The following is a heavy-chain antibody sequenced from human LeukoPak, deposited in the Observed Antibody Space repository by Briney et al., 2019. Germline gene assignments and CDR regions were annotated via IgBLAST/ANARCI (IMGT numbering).Heavy chain of an antibody. D-gene: IGHD4-11*01. CDR2: MNPNSGNT. CDR3: TRGPGRPRIRLLAS. J-gene: IGHJ5*01. CDR1: GYTFTSYD. Sequence: GASVKVSCKASGYTFTSYDINWVRQATGQGLEWMGWMNPNSGNTGYAQKFQGRVTMTRNTSISTAYMELSSLRSEDTAVYYCTRGPGRPRIRLLASWGQGTLVTVSS. V-gene: IGHV1-8*01.